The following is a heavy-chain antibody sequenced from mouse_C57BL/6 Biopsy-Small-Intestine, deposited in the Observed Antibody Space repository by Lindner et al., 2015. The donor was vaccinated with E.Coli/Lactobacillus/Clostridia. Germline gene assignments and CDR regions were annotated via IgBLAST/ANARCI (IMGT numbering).Heavy chain of an antibody. CDR3: AKGYYYDTESYFDY. V-gene: IGHV1-7*01. Sequence: SVKVSCKASGYTFTSCGISWVRQAPGQGLEWMGWISPYNGNTNYAQKFQGRVTMTTDTSTGTAYMELRSLRYDDTAVYYCAKGYYYDTESYFDYWGQGTLVTVSS. CDR2: ISPYNGNT. CDR1: GYTFTSCG. J-gene: IGHJ2*01. D-gene: IGHD1-1*02.